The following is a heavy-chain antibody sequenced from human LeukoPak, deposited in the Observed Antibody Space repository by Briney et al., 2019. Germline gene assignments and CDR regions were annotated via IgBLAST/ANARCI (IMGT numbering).Heavy chain of an antibody. CDR2: IKEEGSEK. CDR3: ARDSSAAPHSY. J-gene: IGHJ4*02. Sequence: AGGSLRLSCAASGFTFSGYLMSWVRQAPGKGLEWVANIKEEGSEKYYVDSVKGRFIISRDNAKNSLYPQMNSLRAEDTAVYYCARDSSAAPHSYWGQGTLVTVFS. D-gene: IGHD2-15*01. V-gene: IGHV3-7*01. CDR1: GFTFSGYL.